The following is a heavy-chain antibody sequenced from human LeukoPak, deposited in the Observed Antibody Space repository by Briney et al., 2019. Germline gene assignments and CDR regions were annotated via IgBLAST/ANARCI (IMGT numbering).Heavy chain of an antibody. V-gene: IGHV3-7*01. CDR1: GFTFSSYW. CDR3: ARDLWVRGVIINGGLDY. D-gene: IGHD3-10*01. CDR2: IKQDGSEK. Sequence: PGGSLRLSCAASGFTFSSYWMSWVRQAPGKGLEWVANIKQDGSEKYYVDSVKGRFTISRDNAKNSLYLQMNSLRAEDTAVYYCARDLWVRGVIINGGLDYWGQGTLVTVSS. J-gene: IGHJ4*02.